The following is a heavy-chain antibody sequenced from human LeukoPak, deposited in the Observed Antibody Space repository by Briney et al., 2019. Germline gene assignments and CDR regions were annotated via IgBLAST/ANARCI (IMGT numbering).Heavy chain of an antibody. Sequence: GGSLRLSWEASGFTFSNAWMSWVRQAAGKGLELVGRIKSKTDGGTTDYAAPVKGRFTISTDDSKHTLYLQMNSLKTEDTAVYYCTTGWETYRITDYWGQGTLVTVSS. J-gene: IGHJ4*02. CDR2: IKSKTDGGTT. CDR3: TTGWETYRITDY. CDR1: GFTFSNAW. D-gene: IGHD3-16*02. V-gene: IGHV3-15*01.